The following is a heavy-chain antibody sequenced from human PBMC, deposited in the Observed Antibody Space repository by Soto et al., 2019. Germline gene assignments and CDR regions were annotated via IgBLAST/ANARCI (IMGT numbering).Heavy chain of an antibody. J-gene: IGHJ4*02. Sequence: QLQLQESGSGLVKPSQTLSLTCAVSGGSISSGGYSWSWIRQPPGKGLEWIGSIYHGESTYYNPSLTSXAXTXLDRSKNQFSLKLSSVTAADTAVYYCARAEGGIFDYWGQGTLVTVSS. CDR2: IYHGEST. V-gene: IGHV4-30-2*01. CDR1: GGSISSGGYS. CDR3: ARAEGGIFDY.